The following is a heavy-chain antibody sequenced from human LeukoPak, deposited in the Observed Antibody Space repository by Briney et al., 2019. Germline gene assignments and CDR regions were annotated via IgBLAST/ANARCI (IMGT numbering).Heavy chain of an antibody. J-gene: IGHJ4*02. CDR1: GFTVSSNY. CDR3: ARETTSQYSSSWYWGY. Sequence: PGGSLRLSCAASGFTVSSNYMSWVRQAPGKGLEWVSVIYSGGSTYYADSVKGRFTISRDNSKNTLYLQMNSLRAEDTAVYYCARETTSQYSSSWYWGYWGQGTLVTVSS. CDR2: IYSGGST. D-gene: IGHD6-13*01. V-gene: IGHV3-66*01.